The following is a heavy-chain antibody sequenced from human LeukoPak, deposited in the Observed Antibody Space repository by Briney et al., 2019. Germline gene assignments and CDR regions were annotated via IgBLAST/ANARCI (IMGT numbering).Heavy chain of an antibody. CDR2: IYYSGST. CDR1: GGSISGDY. D-gene: IGHD7-27*01. CDR3: ARGKLGMEAFDI. J-gene: IGHJ3*02. V-gene: IGHV4-59*01. Sequence: PSETLSLTCTVSGGSISGDYWSWIRQPPGKGLEWIGYIYYSGSTNYNPSLKSRVTISVDTSKNQFSLKLSSVTAADTAVYYCARGKLGMEAFDIWGQGTMVTVSS.